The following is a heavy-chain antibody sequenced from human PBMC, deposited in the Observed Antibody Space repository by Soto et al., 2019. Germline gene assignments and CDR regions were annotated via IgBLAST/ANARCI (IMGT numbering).Heavy chain of an antibody. CDR3: ARDSGYNTVVTPRSHYLDY. J-gene: IGHJ4*02. CDR2: IKFDGSEK. D-gene: IGHD2-15*01. Sequence: VQLVESGGGLVQPGGSLKMSCEASGFTFSWYWMSWVRQAPGKGLEWVANIKFDGSEKHYVDSVKGRFTISRNNAKNSLYLQMNRLRAEDTAVYFCARDSGYNTVVTPRSHYLDYWWPGTLVTVPS. V-gene: IGHV3-7*01. CDR1: GFTFSWYW.